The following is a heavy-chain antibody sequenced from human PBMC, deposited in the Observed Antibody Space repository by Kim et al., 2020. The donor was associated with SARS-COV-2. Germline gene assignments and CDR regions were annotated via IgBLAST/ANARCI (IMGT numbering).Heavy chain of an antibody. V-gene: IGHV4-34*01. D-gene: IGHD4-17*01. CDR1: GGSFSGYY. CDR3: ARQISLDYGDYVGGMDV. Sequence: SETLSLTCAVYGGSFSGYYWSWIRQPPGKGLEWIGEINHSGSTNYNPSLKSRVTISVDTSKNQFSLKLSSVTAADTAVYYCARQISLDYGDYVGGMDVWGQGTTVTVSS. CDR2: INHSGST. J-gene: IGHJ6*02.